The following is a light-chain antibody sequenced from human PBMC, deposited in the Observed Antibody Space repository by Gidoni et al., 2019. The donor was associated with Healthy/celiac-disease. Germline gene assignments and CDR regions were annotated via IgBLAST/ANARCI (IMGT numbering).Light chain of an antibody. CDR3: QQYYSTPIT. CDR1: HRVLYSSNNKNY. V-gene: IGKV4-1*01. CDR2: WAS. Sequence: DIVMTQSPDSLAGSLGERTTINCKYSHRVLYSSNNKNYLAWYQQKPGQPPKLLIYWASTRESGVPDRFSGSGSGTDFTLTISSLQAEDVAVYYCQQYYSTPITFGQVTRLEIK. J-gene: IGKJ5*01.